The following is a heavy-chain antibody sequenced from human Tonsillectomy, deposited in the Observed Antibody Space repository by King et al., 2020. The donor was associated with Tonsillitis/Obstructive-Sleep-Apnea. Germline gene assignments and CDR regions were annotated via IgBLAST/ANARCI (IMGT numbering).Heavy chain of an antibody. Sequence: VQLVESGAEVKKPGASVKVSCTASGYTFTNYGIGWVRQAPGQGLEWMGWISGNNGNTNYAQKHQGRVTMTTDTSTRAAYMERRSLRSDDTAVYYCARQGEYYYVMDVWGQGTTVTVSS. CDR3: ARQGEYYYVMDV. CDR2: ISGNNGNT. D-gene: IGHD1-26*01. J-gene: IGHJ6*02. V-gene: IGHV1-18*01. CDR1: GYTFTNYG.